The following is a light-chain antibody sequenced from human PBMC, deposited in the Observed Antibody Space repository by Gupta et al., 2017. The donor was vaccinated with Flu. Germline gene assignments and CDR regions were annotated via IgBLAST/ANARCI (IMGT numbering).Light chain of an antibody. CDR1: QSVSSN. Sequence: EIVMTQSPATLSVSPGERATLSCRASQSVSSNLAWYKQKPGQAPRLLIYGASTRDTGITARFSGSGSGKEFTLTISSRQSEDFAVYYCQQYNNWPPITFGQGTRLEIK. CDR2: GAS. V-gene: IGKV3-15*01. CDR3: QQYNNWPPIT. J-gene: IGKJ5*01.